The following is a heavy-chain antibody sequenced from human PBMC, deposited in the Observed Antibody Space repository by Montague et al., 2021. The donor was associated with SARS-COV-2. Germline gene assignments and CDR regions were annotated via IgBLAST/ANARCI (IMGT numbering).Heavy chain of an antibody. CDR3: ASGIYPSGSYYNRYYYGLNI. CDR2: INHSANT. V-gene: IGHV4-34*01. J-gene: IGHJ6*02. Sequence: SETLFLTCAVHGGSLSGYYWSWIRQPPAKGLEWIGEINHSANTKFNPSLKSPVTISIDTSKNQFSLKMTSVTAADTATYYCASGIYPSGSYYNRYYYGLNIWGPGTTVIVSS. D-gene: IGHD3-10*01. CDR1: GGSLSGYY.